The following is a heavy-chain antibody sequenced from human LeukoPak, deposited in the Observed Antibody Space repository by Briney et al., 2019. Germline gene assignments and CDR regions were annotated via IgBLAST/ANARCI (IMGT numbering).Heavy chain of an antibody. CDR3: ARDVTGTTNAFDI. CDR1: GGSISSYY. Sequence: PSETLSLTCTVSGGSISSYYWSWIRQPAGKGLEWIGRIFTTGSTSYNPSLKSRVTMSVDTSKNQFSLKLSSVTAADAAFYYCARDVTGTTNAFDIWGQGRMVTVSS. J-gene: IGHJ3*02. V-gene: IGHV4-4*07. D-gene: IGHD1-20*01. CDR2: IFTTGST.